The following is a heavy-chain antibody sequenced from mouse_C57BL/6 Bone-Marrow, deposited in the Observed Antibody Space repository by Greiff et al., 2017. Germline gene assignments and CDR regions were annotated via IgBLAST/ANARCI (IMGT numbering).Heavy chain of an antibody. V-gene: IGHV1-81*01. Sequence: VQLQQSGAELARPGASVKLSCKASGYTFTSYGISWVKQRTGQGLEWIGEIYPRSGTTYYNEKFKGKVTLTADKSSSTAYMELRSLTSEDSAVYFCARYGYDGFAYWGQGTLVTVSA. CDR2: IYPRSGTT. CDR1: GYTFTSYG. D-gene: IGHD2-2*01. J-gene: IGHJ3*01. CDR3: ARYGYDGFAY.